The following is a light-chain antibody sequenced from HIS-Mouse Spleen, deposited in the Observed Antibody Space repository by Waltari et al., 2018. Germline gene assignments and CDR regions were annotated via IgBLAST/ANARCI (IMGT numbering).Light chain of an antibody. V-gene: IGKV3-15*01. CDR1: QSVSSN. CDR3: QQYNNWPPLNT. J-gene: IGKJ2*01. CDR2: GAS. Sequence: EIVMTRSPATLSVSPGERATPSCRAGQSVSSNLAWYQQKPGQAPRLLIYGASTRATGIPARFSGSGSGTELTLTISSMQSEDCAVYYCQQYNNWPPLNTFGQGTKLEIK.